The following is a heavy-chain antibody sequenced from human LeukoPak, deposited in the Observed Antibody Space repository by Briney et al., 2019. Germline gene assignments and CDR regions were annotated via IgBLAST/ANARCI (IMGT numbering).Heavy chain of an antibody. J-gene: IGHJ6*02. D-gene: IGHD3-3*01. CDR2: IWYDGSNK. V-gene: IGHV3-33*01. Sequence: PGGSLRLSCAASGFTFSSYGMHWVLQAPGKGLEWVAVIWYDGSNKYYADSVKGRFTISRDNSKNTLYLQMNSLRAEDTAVYYCARVSSHYDFWSGYPIYYGMGVWGQGTTVTVSS. CDR1: GFTFSSYG. CDR3: ARVSSHYDFWSGYPIYYGMGV.